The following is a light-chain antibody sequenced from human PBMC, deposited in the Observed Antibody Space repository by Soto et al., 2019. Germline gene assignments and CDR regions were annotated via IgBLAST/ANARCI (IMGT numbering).Light chain of an antibody. J-gene: IGLJ1*01. CDR2: SNN. CDR3: AAWDDSLNGLYV. V-gene: IGLV1-44*01. CDR1: GSNIGARYA. Sequence: SVLTQPPSVSGAPGQRVTISCPGTGSNIGARYAVTWYHQLPGTAPKLLIYSNNQRPSGVPDRFSGSKSGTSASLAISGLQSEDEADYYCAAWDDSLNGLYVFGTGTKVTVL.